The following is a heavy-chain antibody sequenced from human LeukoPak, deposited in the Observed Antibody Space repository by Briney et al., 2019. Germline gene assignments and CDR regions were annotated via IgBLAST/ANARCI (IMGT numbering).Heavy chain of an antibody. CDR2: ISSSGSTI. Sequence: PGGSLRLSCAASGFTFSDYYMSWIRQAPGKGLEWVSYISSSGSTIYYADSVKGRFTISRDNAKNSLYLQMNSLRAEDTAVHYRARAALYSRTYYYYYMDVWGKGTTVTVSS. CDR1: GFTFSDYY. D-gene: IGHD5-18*01. J-gene: IGHJ6*03. CDR3: ARAALYSRTYYYYYMDV. V-gene: IGHV3-11*04.